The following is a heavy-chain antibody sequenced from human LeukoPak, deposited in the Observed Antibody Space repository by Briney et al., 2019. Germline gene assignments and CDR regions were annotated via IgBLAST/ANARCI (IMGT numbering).Heavy chain of an antibody. CDR2: IIPIFGTA. CDR1: GGTFSSYA. CDR3: ARVANYYGMDV. Sequence: VASVKVSCKASGGTFSSYAISWVRQAPGQGLEWMGGIIPIFGTANYTQKFQGRVTITADESTSTAYMELSSLRSEDTAVYYCARVANYYGMDVWGQGTTVTVSS. V-gene: IGHV1-69*13. J-gene: IGHJ6*02.